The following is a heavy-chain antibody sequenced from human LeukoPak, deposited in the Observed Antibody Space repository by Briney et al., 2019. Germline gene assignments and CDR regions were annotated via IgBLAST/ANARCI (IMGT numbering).Heavy chain of an antibody. Sequence: SETLSLTCIVSGGSISSGSYYWRWIRQPAGKALEWIGRIYTSGSTNYNPSLKSRVTISVDTSKNQFSLKLSSVTAADTAVYYCAREGFNREIDIWGQGTMVTVSS. V-gene: IGHV4-61*02. CDR1: GGSISSGSYY. D-gene: IGHD1-26*01. J-gene: IGHJ3*02. CDR3: AREGFNREIDI. CDR2: IYTSGST.